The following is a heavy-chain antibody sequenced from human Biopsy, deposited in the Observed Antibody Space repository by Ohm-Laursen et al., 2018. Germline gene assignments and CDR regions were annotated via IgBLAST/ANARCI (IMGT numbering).Heavy chain of an antibody. D-gene: IGHD3-22*01. CDR2: AYYSGST. V-gene: IGHV4-59*08. CDR1: GGSISSYY. Sequence: SETLSLTCTVSGGSISSYYWTWIRQPPGKGLEWIGDAYYSGSTNQNPSLKSRVTILVDTSKNQFPLKLNSVTAADTAVYYCGRREVVITHDAFDTWGQGTMVTVSS. CDR3: GRREVVITHDAFDT. J-gene: IGHJ3*02.